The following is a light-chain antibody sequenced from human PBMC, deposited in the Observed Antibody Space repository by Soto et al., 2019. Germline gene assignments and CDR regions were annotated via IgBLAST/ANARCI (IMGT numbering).Light chain of an antibody. CDR1: QSVSNN. CDR3: QHYNKWPLT. V-gene: IGKV3-15*01. Sequence: EIVMTQSPATLSLSPGEKATLSCRASQSVSNNLAWYQQKPGQAPRLLIYFASNRATGIPARFSGSGSGTEFTLTISSLQSEDSATYYCQHYNKWPLTFGGGTKVETK. J-gene: IGKJ4*01. CDR2: FAS.